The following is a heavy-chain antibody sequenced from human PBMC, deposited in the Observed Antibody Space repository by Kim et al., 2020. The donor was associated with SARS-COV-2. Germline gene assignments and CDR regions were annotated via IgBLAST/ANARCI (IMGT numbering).Heavy chain of an antibody. CDR2: GSGVTT. Sequence: GSGVTTHEADSAKGRFTIARDNSKTTLYLKMNSLGAEDTAVYNCAKPKGAWGQGTLVTVSS. D-gene: IGHD3-16*01. CDR3: AKPKGA. J-gene: IGHJ5*02. V-gene: IGHV3-23*01.